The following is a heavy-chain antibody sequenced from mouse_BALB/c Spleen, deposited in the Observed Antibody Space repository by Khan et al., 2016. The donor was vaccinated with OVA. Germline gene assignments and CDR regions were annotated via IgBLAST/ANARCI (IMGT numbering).Heavy chain of an antibody. D-gene: IGHD2-14*01. CDR1: GYTFTSYV. Sequence: VRLQQSGPELVKPGASVKMSCKASGYTFTSYVMHWLRQKPGQGLEWIGYIYPSNDDTKYNEKFKGKATLTSDKSSSTAYMERSSLTSEDAAVYYCAKNYRYDVYFDYWGQGTTLTVSS. CDR3: AKNYRYDVYFDY. V-gene: IGHV1S136*01. J-gene: IGHJ2*01. CDR2: IYPSNDDT.